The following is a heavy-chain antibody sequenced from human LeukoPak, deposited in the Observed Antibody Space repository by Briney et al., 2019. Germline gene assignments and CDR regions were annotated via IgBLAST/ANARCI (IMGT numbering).Heavy chain of an antibody. CDR2: IYSGGGT. CDR1: GFTVSSNY. CDR3: ARDDTVTAHFDY. J-gene: IGHJ4*02. V-gene: IGHV3-66*01. D-gene: IGHD4-11*01. Sequence: GGSLRLSCAASGFTVSSNYMSWVRQAPGKGLEWVSSIYSGGGTHYADSVKGRFSISRDDSKNTLYLQMNSLRAEDTAVYYCARDDTVTAHFDYWGQGTLVTVSS.